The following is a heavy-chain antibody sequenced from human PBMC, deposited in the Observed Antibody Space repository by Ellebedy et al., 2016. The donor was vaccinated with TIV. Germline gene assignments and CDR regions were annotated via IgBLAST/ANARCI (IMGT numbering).Heavy chain of an antibody. Sequence: GESLKISXLASGFTFRSHGIYWVRQAPGKGLEWVAVISSDGSNKYYADSVKGRFTIFRDNSKNTLYLQMNSLRTDDMAVYYCARGGSSGSSDYWGQGTLVTVSS. J-gene: IGHJ4*02. V-gene: IGHV3-30*03. CDR1: GFTFRSHG. CDR3: ARGGSSGSSDY. D-gene: IGHD3-10*01. CDR2: ISSDGSNK.